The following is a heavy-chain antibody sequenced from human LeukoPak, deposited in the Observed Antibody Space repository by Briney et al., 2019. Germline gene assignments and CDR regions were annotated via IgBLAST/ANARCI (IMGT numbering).Heavy chain of an antibody. CDR1: GFTFSSYW. V-gene: IGHV3-74*01. CDR2: INSDGSST. J-gene: IGHJ4*02. CDR3: ARVGYSSGCYGGMGATIDY. D-gene: IGHD6-19*01. Sequence: GGSLRLSCAASGFTFSSYWMHWVRQAPGKGLVWVSRINSDGSSTSYADSVKGRFTISRDNAKNTLYLQMDSLRAEDTAVYYCARVGYSSGCYGGMGATIDYLGQGTLVTVSS.